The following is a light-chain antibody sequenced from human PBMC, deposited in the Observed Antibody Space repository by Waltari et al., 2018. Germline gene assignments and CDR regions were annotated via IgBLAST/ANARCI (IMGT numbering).Light chain of an antibody. CDR3: QQYNSFWT. J-gene: IGKJ1*01. CDR2: DAS. Sequence: DIQMTQSPSTLSASVGDRVTITCRASKSINNGLAWFQQKPGKAPKLLIYDASSLESGVPSRFSGSGSGTEFTLTISSLQPDDFATYYCQQYNSFWTFGQGTKVEIK. CDR1: KSINNG. V-gene: IGKV1-5*01.